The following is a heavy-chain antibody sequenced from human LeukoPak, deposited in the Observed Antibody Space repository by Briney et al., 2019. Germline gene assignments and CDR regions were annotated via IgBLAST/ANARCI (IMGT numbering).Heavy chain of an antibody. V-gene: IGHV3-30*02. J-gene: IGHJ4*02. CDR1: GFTFSSYV. CDR2: IRYDGSNK. D-gene: IGHD3-22*01. Sequence: PGGSLRLPCAASGFTFSSYVMHWVRQAPGKGLEWVAFIRYDGSNKYYADSVKGRFTISRDNSKNTLYLQMNSLRAEDTAVYYCARVTGYMIEDYFDYWGQGTLVTVSS. CDR3: ARVTGYMIEDYFDY.